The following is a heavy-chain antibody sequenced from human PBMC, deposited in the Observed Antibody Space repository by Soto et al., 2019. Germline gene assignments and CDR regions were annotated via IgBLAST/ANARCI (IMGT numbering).Heavy chain of an antibody. D-gene: IGHD2-15*01. CDR1: GFIFNEYG. J-gene: IGHJ4*02. Sequence: ESGGGVVQPGRSLRLSCAASGFIFNEYGMHWVRQAPGKGLEWGAGIWYDGSNKYYADSVKGRFTFSRDNSKNTMSLQMNSLRVEDTAIYYCARLGCSGSNCNLNQRSFDLWGQGTLVTVSS. CDR3: ARLGCSGSNCNLNQRSFDL. CDR2: IWYDGSNK. V-gene: IGHV3-33*01.